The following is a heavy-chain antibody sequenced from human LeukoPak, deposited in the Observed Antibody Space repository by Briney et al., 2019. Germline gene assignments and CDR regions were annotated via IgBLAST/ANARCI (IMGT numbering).Heavy chain of an antibody. V-gene: IGHV4-61*02. CDR3: TRGWSSAGVFDS. D-gene: IGHD6-19*01. CDR2: VYISGNT. J-gene: IGHJ3*02. CDR1: GGSIKTGGYS. Sequence: PSQTLSLNCTVSGGSIKTGGYSWTWIRQPAGKGLEWIGRVYISGNTDQNPSLKSRVTVSMDSSKNQFSLEMKSVTAADTAVYYCTRGWSSAGVFDSWGQGTVVTVSS.